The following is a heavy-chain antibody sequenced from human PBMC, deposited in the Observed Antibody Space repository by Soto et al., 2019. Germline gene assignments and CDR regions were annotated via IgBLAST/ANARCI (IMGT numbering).Heavy chain of an antibody. Sequence: GGSLRLSCAASGFTFSTFDMSWVRQPPGKGLEWVSVISGRDDSANYADSVKGRFTISKAKSSNTLYLQMNNLRAEDTAVYYCVKGAWLDYWGQGTLVTVSS. CDR3: VKGAWLDY. J-gene: IGHJ4*02. D-gene: IGHD6-19*01. V-gene: IGHV3-23*01. CDR1: GFTFSTFD. CDR2: ISGRDDSA.